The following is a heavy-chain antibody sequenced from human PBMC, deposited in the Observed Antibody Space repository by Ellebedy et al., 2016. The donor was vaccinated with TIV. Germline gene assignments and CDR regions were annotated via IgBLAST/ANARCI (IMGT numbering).Heavy chain of an antibody. CDR2: IKQDGSEK. J-gene: IGHJ5*02. V-gene: IGHV3-7*01. Sequence: PGGSLRLSCVASGFTFNSYVMSWVRQAPGKGLEWVANIKQDGSEKYYLDSVKGRFTISRDNAKNSLYLQMNSLRAEDTAVYYCAGIADVRFDPWGQGTLVSVSS. CDR3: AGIADVRFDP. CDR1: GFTFNSYV. D-gene: IGHD3-10*02.